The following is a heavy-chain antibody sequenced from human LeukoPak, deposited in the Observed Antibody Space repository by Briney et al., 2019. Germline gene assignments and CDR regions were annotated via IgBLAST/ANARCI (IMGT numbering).Heavy chain of an antibody. D-gene: IGHD5-18*01. CDR1: GFTFSNAW. CDR3: TTGLDPTMVFFDY. V-gene: IGHV3-15*01. J-gene: IGHJ4*02. Sequence: NPGGSLRLSCAASGFTFSNAWMSWVRQAPGKGLEWVGHIKSITDGGTTDYAAPVKGRFTISRDDSKNTVYLQMNSLKTEDTDVYYCTTGLDPTMVFFDYWGQGALVTVSS. CDR2: IKSITDGGTT.